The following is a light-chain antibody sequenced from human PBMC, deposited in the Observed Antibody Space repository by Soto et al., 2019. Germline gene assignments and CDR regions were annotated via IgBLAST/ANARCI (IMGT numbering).Light chain of an antibody. Sequence: DIQMTQSPSTLYASVGDRATITCRASQIISSWLAWYQQKPGKAPRLLIYDASSLESGVPSRFSGSGSGTEFTLTISSLQPDDFATYYCQQYNSYWTFGQGTKVDI. CDR1: QIISSW. V-gene: IGKV1-5*01. CDR2: DAS. J-gene: IGKJ1*01. CDR3: QQYNSYWT.